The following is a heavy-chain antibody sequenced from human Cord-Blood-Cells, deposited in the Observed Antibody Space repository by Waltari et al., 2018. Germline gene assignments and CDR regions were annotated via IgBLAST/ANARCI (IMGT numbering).Heavy chain of an antibody. V-gene: IGHV1-8*01. D-gene: IGHD4-17*01. CDR1: GYTFTSSD. Sequence: QVQLVQSGAEVKKPGASVKVSCQASGYTFTSSDINCVRQATGQGLEWMGWMNPNSGNTGYAQKFQGRVTMTRNTSISTAYMELSSLRSEDTAVYYCARVGYGGTPGGYYYYMDVWGKWTTVTVSS. CDR2: MNPNSGNT. CDR3: ARVGYGGTPGGYYYYMDV. J-gene: IGHJ6*03.